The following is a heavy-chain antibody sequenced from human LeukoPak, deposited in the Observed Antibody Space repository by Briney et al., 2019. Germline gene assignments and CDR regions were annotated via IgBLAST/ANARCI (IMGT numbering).Heavy chain of an antibody. D-gene: IGHD3-22*01. V-gene: IGHV4-39*01. J-gene: IGHJ4*02. CDR3: AAYFYDHTSNLG. CDR2: ISYSVIT. Sequence: LETLSLTCTVSGGSISSTGNYWGWIRQPPGEGLEWIGSISYSVITYYNPSLESRVTISVYTSKSRFPLKVASVTGADTGVYYCAAYFYDHTSNLGCGQGTLVTVSP. CDR1: GGSISSTGNY.